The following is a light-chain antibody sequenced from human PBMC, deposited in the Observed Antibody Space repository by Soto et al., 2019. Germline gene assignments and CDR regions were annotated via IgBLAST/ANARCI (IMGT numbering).Light chain of an antibody. CDR3: CSYAGSYTFVV. CDR1: SSDVGGCNY. CDR2: DVS. V-gene: IGLV2-11*01. J-gene: IGLJ2*01. Sequence: QSALTQPRSVSGSPGQSVTISCTGTSSDVGGCNYVSWYQQHPGKAPKLMIYDVSKRPSGVPDRFSGSKSGNTASLTISGLHAEDEADYYCCSYAGSYTFVVFGGGTKLTVL.